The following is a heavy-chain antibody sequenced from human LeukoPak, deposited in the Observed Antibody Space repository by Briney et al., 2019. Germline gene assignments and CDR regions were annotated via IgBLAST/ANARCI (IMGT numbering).Heavy chain of an antibody. V-gene: IGHV4-61*01. CDR1: GGSVSSGSYY. CDR3: ARSPVLSPYYYGSGSYYGALDY. Sequence: SETLSLTCTVSGGSVSSGSYYWSWIRQPPGKGLEWIGYIYYSGSTNYNPSLKSRVTISVDTSKNQFSLKLSSVTAADTAVYYCARSPVLSPYYYGSGSYYGALDYWGQGTPVTVSS. J-gene: IGHJ4*02. CDR2: IYYSGST. D-gene: IGHD3-10*01.